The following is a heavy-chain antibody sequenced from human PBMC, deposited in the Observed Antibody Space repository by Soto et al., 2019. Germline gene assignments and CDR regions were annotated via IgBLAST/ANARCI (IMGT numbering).Heavy chain of an antibody. CDR2: FDPEDGET. CDR1: GYTLTELS. D-gene: IGHD3-22*01. V-gene: IGHV1-24*01. Sequence: ASVKVSCKVSGYTLTELSMHWVRQAPGKGLEWMGGFDPEDGETIYAQKFQGRVTMTEDASTDTAYMELSSLRSEDTAVYYCATGLRIYYYDSSGYHFDYWGQGTLVTVSS. J-gene: IGHJ4*02. CDR3: ATGLRIYYYDSSGYHFDY.